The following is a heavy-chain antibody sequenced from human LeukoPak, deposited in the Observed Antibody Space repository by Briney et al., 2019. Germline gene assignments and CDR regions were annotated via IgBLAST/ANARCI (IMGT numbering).Heavy chain of an antibody. Sequence: PGGSLRLSCAASGFTFGSYAMHWVRQAPGRGLEWVAGISYDGTNKYYADSVKGRFTISRDNSKNTLYLQMNSLRTDDTAVYYCAKSASNALDIWGQGTMVTVSS. J-gene: IGHJ3*02. CDR3: AKSASNALDI. V-gene: IGHV3-30-3*02. CDR2: ISYDGTNK. CDR1: GFTFGSYA.